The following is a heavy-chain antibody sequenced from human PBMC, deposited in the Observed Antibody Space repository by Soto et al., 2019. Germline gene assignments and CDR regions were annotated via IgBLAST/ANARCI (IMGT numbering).Heavy chain of an antibody. J-gene: IGHJ6*02. Sequence: SQPLSLTCAISGDSVSSNSPAWNWIRQSPSRGLEWLRRTYYRSKWYNDYAVSVKSRITINPDTSKNQFSLQLHSVTPEDTAVYYCARVSLEWGGFGLTGTYYCYYGMDVWGQGTTVTVSS. D-gene: IGHD1-20*01. V-gene: IGHV6-1*01. CDR1: GDSVSSNSPA. CDR2: TYYRSKWYN. CDR3: ARVSLEWGGFGLTGTYYCYYGMDV.